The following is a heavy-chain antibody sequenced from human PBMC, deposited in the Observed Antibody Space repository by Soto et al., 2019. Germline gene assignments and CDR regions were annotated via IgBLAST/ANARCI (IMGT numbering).Heavy chain of an antibody. CDR2: IYYSGST. Sequence: PSETLTLTCTVSGGPIRSYYWSWIRTPTGKGLDWIGYIYYSGSTNYNPSLKSRVTMSVDTSKNQFSLKLSSVTAADTAVYYWARAKVKRYHWNYGSPFDSWGQGTMVTVSS. CDR1: GGPIRSYY. CDR3: ARAKVKRYHWNYGSPFDS. J-gene: IGHJ3*02. V-gene: IGHV4-59*12. D-gene: IGHD1-7*01.